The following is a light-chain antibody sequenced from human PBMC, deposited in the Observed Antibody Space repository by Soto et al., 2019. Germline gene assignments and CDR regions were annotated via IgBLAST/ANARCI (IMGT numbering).Light chain of an antibody. V-gene: IGLV2-14*01. J-gene: IGLJ1*01. CDR3: SSYTSSSTQV. CDR2: DVS. CDR1: SSDVGGYNY. Sequence: QSVVTQPASVSGSPGQSITISCTGTSSDVGGYNYVSWYQQHPGKAPKLMIYDVSNRPSGVSNRFSGSKSGNTASPTTSGLQAEDEADYYCSSYTSSSTQVFGTGTKVTVL.